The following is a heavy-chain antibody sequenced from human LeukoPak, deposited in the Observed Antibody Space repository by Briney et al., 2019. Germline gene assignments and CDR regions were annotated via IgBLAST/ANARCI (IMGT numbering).Heavy chain of an antibody. Sequence: SVRVSCKASGGTFSSYAISRVRQAPGQGLEWMGGIIPIFGTANYAQKFQGRVTITADESTSTAYMELSSLRSEDTAVYYCARISGAHTMVRGDVWGQGTTVTVSS. J-gene: IGHJ6*02. V-gene: IGHV1-69*01. D-gene: IGHD3-10*01. CDR1: GGTFSSYA. CDR2: IIPIFGTA. CDR3: ARISGAHTMVRGDV.